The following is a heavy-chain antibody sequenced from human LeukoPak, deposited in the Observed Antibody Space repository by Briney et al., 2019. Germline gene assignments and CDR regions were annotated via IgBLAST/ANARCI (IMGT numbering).Heavy chain of an antibody. CDR2: ISSSSSTI. V-gene: IGHV3-48*01. CDR3: ARDSSPEQWLVPFDY. CDR1: GFTFSSYS. Sequence: GGSLRLSCAASGFTFSSYSMNWVRQAPGKGLEWVSYISSSSSTIYYADSAKGRFTISRDNAKNSLYLQMNSLRAEDTAVYYCARDSSPEQWLVPFDYWGQGTLVTVSS. D-gene: IGHD6-19*01. J-gene: IGHJ4*02.